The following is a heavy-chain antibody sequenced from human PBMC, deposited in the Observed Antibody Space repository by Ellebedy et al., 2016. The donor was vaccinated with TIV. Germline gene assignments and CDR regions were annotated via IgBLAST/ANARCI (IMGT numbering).Heavy chain of an antibody. Sequence: MPSETLSLTCTVSGGSISSYYWSWIRQLPGKGLEWIGYNHYSGSSNYNPSLKSRVTISVDTSKNQFSLELSSVTAADTAVYYCARADYGDSGAYYYGLDVWGQGTTVTVSS. D-gene: IGHD4-17*01. CDR3: ARADYGDSGAYYYGLDV. CDR1: GGSISSYY. V-gene: IGHV4-59*01. J-gene: IGHJ6*02. CDR2: NHYSGSS.